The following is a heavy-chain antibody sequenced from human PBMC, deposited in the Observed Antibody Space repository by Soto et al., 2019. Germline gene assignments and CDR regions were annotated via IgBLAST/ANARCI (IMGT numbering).Heavy chain of an antibody. D-gene: IGHD3-9*01. V-gene: IGHV4-59*01. CDR3: ARGHFDWLHPFDY. CDR1: GGSISSYY. J-gene: IGHJ4*02. Sequence: SETLSLTCTVSGGSISSYYWSWIRQPPGKGLEWIGYIYYSGSTNYNPSLKSRVTISVDTSKNQFSLKLSSVTAADTAVYYCARGHFDWLHPFDYWGQGTLVTVSS. CDR2: IYYSGST.